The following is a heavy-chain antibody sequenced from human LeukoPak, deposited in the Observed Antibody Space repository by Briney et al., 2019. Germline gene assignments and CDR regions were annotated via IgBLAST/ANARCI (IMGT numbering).Heavy chain of an antibody. V-gene: IGHV3-30*04. CDR2: IQYDGTNK. J-gene: IGHJ4*02. CDR3: AKDRQLATDDLDY. CDR1: GFTFSSYA. D-gene: IGHD6-6*01. Sequence: GGSLRLSCAASGFTFSSYAMHWVRQAPGKGLEWVAFIQYDGTNKNYADSMKGRFTVSRDNSKSTLFLQMSSLRADDTAIYYCAKDRQLATDDLDYWGQGTLVTVSS.